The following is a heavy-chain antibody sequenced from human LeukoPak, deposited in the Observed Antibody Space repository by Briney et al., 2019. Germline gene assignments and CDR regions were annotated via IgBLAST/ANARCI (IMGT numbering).Heavy chain of an antibody. CDR3: ARHLYGDYANFDY. V-gene: IGHV4-38-2*02. CDR2: IYHSGST. CDR1: GYSISSGYY. D-gene: IGHD4-17*01. J-gene: IGHJ4*02. Sequence: PSETLSLTCTVSGYSISSGYYWGWIRQPPGKGLEWIGSIYHSGSTYYNPSLKSRVTISVETSKNQFSLKLSSVTAADTAVYYCARHLYGDYANFDYWGQGTLVTVSS.